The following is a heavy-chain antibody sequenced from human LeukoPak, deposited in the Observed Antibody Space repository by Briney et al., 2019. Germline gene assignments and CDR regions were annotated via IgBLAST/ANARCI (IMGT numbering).Heavy chain of an antibody. V-gene: IGHV1-46*01. Sequence: ASVKVSCKASGYTFTSYYIHWVRQAPGQGLEWMGIINPSSGTTNYAQKFQGRVTMTRDTSTSTVYMELSSLRSEDTAVCYCARGRAAAGMEGDYWGQGTLVTVSS. J-gene: IGHJ4*02. CDR3: ARGRAAAGMEGDY. CDR1: GYTFTSYY. CDR2: INPSSGTT. D-gene: IGHD6-13*01.